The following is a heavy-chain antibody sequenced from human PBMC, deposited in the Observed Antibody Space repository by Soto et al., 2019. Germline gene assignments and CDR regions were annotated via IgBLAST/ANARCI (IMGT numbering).Heavy chain of an antibody. CDR2: IYYSGST. V-gene: IGHV4-59*08. CDR1: GGSISSYY. CDR3: VRRVPAAPSLNWFDP. D-gene: IGHD2-2*01. Sequence: PSQTLSLTCTVSGGSISSYYWSWIRQPPGKGLEWIGYIYYSGSTNYNPSLKSRVTISVDTSKNQFSLKLSSVTAADTAVYYCVRRVPAAPSLNWFDPWGQGTLVTVSS. J-gene: IGHJ5*02.